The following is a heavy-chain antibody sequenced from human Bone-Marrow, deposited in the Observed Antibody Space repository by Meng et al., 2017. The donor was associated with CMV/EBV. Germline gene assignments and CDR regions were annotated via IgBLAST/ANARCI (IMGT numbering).Heavy chain of an antibody. V-gene: IGHV3-48*03. J-gene: IGHJ6*02. Sequence: GESLKISCAASGFTFSSYEMNWVRQAPGKGLEWVSYISSSGSTIYYADSVKGRFTISRDNAKNSLYLQMNSLRAEDTAVYYCARDRGEVPPYYYGRDVWGQGNTVNV. CDR1: GFTFSSYE. D-gene: IGHD1-1*01. CDR2: ISSSGSTI. CDR3: ARDRGEVPPYYYGRDV.